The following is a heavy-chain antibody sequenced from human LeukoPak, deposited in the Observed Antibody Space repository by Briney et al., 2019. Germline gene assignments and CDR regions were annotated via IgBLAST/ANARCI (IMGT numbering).Heavy chain of an antibody. J-gene: IGHJ5*02. D-gene: IGHD1-14*01. Sequence: QTGGSLRLSCAASGFTFSSYAMSWVRQAPGQGLEWVSGISGSGGSTYYADSVKGRFTISRDNSKNTLYLQMNSLRAEDTAVYYCAKDVAFRAYNTAHTPNWFDPWGQGTLVTVSS. V-gene: IGHV3-23*01. CDR1: GFTFSSYA. CDR3: AKDVAFRAYNTAHTPNWFDP. CDR2: ISGSGGST.